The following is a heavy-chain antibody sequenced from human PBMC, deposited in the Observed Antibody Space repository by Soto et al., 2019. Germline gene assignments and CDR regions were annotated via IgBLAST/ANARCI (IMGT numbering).Heavy chain of an antibody. Sequence: PSETLSLTCSVSGDPISSSGYYWSWIRQRPGKGLEWIVNIYYSGSSYNNPSLKSRVTISVNTSKNQFSLNLRSVTAADTAVYYCARDSDYYSSGSFDYWGQGTLVTVSS. CDR2: IYYSGSS. CDR1: GDPISSSGYY. J-gene: IGHJ4*02. CDR3: ARDSDYYSSGSFDY. V-gene: IGHV4-31*03. D-gene: IGHD3-10*01.